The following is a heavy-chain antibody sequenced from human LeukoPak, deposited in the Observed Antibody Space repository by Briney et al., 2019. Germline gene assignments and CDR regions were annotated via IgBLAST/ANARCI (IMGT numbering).Heavy chain of an antibody. V-gene: IGHV4-30-2*01. CDR3: ARGEGGAADY. D-gene: IGHD1-26*01. Sequence: PSQTLSLTCAVSGGSISSGGYSWSWIRQPPGKGLEWIGYIYHSGSTYYNPSLKSRVTTSVDRSKNQFSLKLSSVTAADTAVYYCARGEGGAADYWGQGTLVTVSS. CDR2: IYHSGST. J-gene: IGHJ4*02. CDR1: GGSISSGGYS.